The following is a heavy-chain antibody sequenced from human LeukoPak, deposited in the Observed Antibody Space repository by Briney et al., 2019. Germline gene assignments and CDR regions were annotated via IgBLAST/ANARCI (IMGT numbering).Heavy chain of an antibody. CDR3: ARVRYGVFDY. D-gene: IGHD4-17*01. V-gene: IGHV4-59*01. J-gene: IGHJ4*02. CDR2: ISYIGST. Sequence: PQTLSLTRALSGDSLNRYHSSSIWHPPRKRVDWIGDISYIGSTHYTPPLTSRVTISEDTSKKQFSLRLSSVTAARTALYYSARVRYGVFDYWGQGALVTVSS. CDR1: GDSLNRYH.